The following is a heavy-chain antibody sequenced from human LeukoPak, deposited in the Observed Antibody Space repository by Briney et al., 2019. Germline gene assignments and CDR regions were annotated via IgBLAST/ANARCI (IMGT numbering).Heavy chain of an antibody. D-gene: IGHD3-22*01. Sequence: GESLKISCKGSGYSFTSYWIGWVRQVPGKGLEWVSYFAGSDTTTYYADSVKGRFTISRDNAKNSLYLQMNSLRAEDTALYYCATLGYHLDSWGQGTLVTVSS. CDR3: ATLGYHLDS. V-gene: IGHV3-48*04. J-gene: IGHJ4*02. CDR2: FAGSDTTT. CDR1: GYSFTSYW.